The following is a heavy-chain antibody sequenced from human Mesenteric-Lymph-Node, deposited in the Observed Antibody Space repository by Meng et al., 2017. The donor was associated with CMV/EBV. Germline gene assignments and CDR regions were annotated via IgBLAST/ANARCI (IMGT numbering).Heavy chain of an antibody. V-gene: IGHV4-31*02. CDR1: GGSISSGGYY. CDR2: ISHSGST. D-gene: IGHD3-3*01. CDR3: ARATLDYDFWSGYH. Sequence: SGGSISSGGYYWSWIRQYPGKGLEWIGYISHSGSTYYNPSLKSRVTISEDTSKNQFSLKLSSVTAADTAVYYCARATLDYDFWSGYHWGQGTLVTVSS. J-gene: IGHJ5*02.